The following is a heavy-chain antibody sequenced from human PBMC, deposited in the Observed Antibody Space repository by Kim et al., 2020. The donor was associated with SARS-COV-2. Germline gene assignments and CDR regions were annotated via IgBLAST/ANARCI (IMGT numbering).Heavy chain of an antibody. J-gene: IGHJ4*02. Sequence: ASVKVSCKASGYTFTGYYMHWVRQAPGQGLEWMGWINPNSGGTNYAQKFQGRVTMTRDTSISTAYMELSRLRSDDTAVYYCARDLDYYVSSARMAYWGQGTLVTVSS. V-gene: IGHV1-2*02. CDR2: INPNSGGT. CDR1: GYTFTGYY. D-gene: IGHD3-22*01. CDR3: ARDLDYYVSSARMAY.